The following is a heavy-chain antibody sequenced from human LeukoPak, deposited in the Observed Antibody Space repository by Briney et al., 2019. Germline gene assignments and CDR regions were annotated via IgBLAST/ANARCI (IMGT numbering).Heavy chain of an antibody. CDR2: ISSSGSTI. J-gene: IGHJ3*02. D-gene: IGHD3-9*01. CDR3: ARELRSRIDILTVAFDI. CDR1: GFTFSSYE. V-gene: IGHV3-48*03. Sequence: GGSLRLFCAASGFTFSSYEMNRVRQAPGKGLEWVSYISSSGSTIYYADSVKGRFTISRDNAKNSLYLQMNSLRAEDTAVYYCARELRSRIDILTVAFDIWGQGTMVTVSS.